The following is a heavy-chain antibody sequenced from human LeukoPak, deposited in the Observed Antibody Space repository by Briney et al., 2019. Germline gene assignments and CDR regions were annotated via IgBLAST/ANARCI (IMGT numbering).Heavy chain of an antibody. D-gene: IGHD3-10*01. V-gene: IGHV3-23*01. J-gene: IGHJ4*02. CDR2: ISGGGGAT. CDR1: GFKLSSEY. CDR3: AISPDVSLNGVHY. Sequence: PGGSLRLSWAATGFKLSSEYMDWGRQAPGKGLEWVSGISGGGGATYYADSVKGRFTISRDNSRNTLYLQMNSLRAEDTAVYYCAISPDVSLNGVHYWGQGTLVTVSS.